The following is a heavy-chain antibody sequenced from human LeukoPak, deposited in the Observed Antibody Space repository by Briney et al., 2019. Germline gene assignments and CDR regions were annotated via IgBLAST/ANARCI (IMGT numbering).Heavy chain of an antibody. CDR2: ISSSSSYI. J-gene: IGHJ4*02. CDR3: ARARGYSGSDSDY. CDR1: GFTFSSYS. D-gene: IGHD5-12*01. V-gene: IGHV3-21*01. Sequence: GGSLRLSCAASGFTFSSYSMNWVRQAPGKRLEWVSSISSSSSYIYYADSVKGRFTISRDNAKNSLYLQMNSLRAEDTAVYYCARARGYSGSDSDYWGQGTLVTFS.